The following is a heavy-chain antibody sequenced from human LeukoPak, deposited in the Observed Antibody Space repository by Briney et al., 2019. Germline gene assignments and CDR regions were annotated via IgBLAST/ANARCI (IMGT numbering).Heavy chain of an antibody. J-gene: IGHJ5*02. D-gene: IGHD6-13*01. CDR2: ISGSGGST. CDR3: AKGGLAAAGFNWFDP. CDR1: GFTFSSYA. V-gene: IGHV3-23*01. Sequence: GGSLRLSCAASGFTFSSYAMSWVRQAPGKGLEWVSAISGSGGSTYYADSVKGRFTISGDNSKNTLYLQMNSLRAEDTAVYYCAKGGLAAAGFNWFDPWGQGTLVTVSS.